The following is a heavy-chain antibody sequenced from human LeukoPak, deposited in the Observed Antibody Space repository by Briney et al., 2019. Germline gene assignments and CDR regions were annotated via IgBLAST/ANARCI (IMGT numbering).Heavy chain of an antibody. J-gene: IGHJ6*03. CDR1: EYDFTNYW. CDR3: ARRQLYTMRRKHYSYMDV. Sequence: HGESLQISCKVSEYDFTNYWIGWVRQMPGKGLEWMGIIYPSDSDIRYSPSFQGQVTISADKSISTAYLQWSSLKASDTAVYYCARRQLYTMRRKHYSYMDVWGSGTTVTVSS. V-gene: IGHV5-51*01. CDR2: IYPSDSDI. D-gene: IGHD3-22*01.